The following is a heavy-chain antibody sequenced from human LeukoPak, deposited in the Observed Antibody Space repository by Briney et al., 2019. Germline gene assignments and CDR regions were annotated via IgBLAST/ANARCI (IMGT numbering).Heavy chain of an antibody. CDR2: INHSGST. J-gene: IGHJ6*03. Sequence: SETLSLTCAVYGGSFSGYYWSWIRQPPGKGLEWIGEINHSGSTNYNPSLKSRVTISVDTSKNQFSLKLSSVTAADTAVYYCARARAMVPYYYYYMDVWGKGTTVTVSS. CDR3: ARARAMVPYYYYYMDV. D-gene: IGHD5-18*01. CDR1: GGSFSGYY. V-gene: IGHV4-34*01.